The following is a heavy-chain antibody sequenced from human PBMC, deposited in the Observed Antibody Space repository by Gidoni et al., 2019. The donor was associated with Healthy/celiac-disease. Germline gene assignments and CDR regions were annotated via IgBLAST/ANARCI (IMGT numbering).Heavy chain of an antibody. J-gene: IGHJ4*02. V-gene: IGHV3-20*04. CDR2: IKWNGGST. CDR1: GFTFDGYG. CDR3: ARVEAVAGLDY. Sequence: EVQLVESGGGVVRPAGSLRLSCAASGFTFDGYGMSWGRQAPGKGLEWVSGIKWNGGSTGYADSVKGRFTISRDNAKNSLYLKMNSLRAEDTALYYCARVEAVAGLDYWGQGTLVTVSS. D-gene: IGHD6-19*01.